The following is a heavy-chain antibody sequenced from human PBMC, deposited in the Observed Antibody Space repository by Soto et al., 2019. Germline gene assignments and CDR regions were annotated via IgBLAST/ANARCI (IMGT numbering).Heavy chain of an antibody. Sequence: SVKVSCKASGGTFSSYAISWVRQAPGQGLEWMGGIIPIFGTANYAQKFQGRVTITADESTSTAYMELSSLRSEDTAVYYCARMWSVYYYDSSGYLARGWFDPWGQGTLVTVSS. J-gene: IGHJ5*02. D-gene: IGHD3-22*01. CDR2: IIPIFGTA. V-gene: IGHV1-69*13. CDR3: ARMWSVYYYDSSGYLARGWFDP. CDR1: GGTFSSYA.